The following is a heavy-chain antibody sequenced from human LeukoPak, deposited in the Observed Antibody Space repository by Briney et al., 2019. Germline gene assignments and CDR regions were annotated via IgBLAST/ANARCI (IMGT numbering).Heavy chain of an antibody. J-gene: IGHJ6*02. Sequence: GGSLRLSCAASGFTFSSYAMSWVRQAPGKGLEWVSAISGSGGSTYYADSVKGRFTISRDNSKNTLYLQMNSLRAEDTAVYYCARDGGKYYGMDVWGQGTTVTVSS. CDR3: ARDGGKYYGMDV. CDR2: ISGSGGST. CDR1: GFTFSSYA. V-gene: IGHV3-23*01.